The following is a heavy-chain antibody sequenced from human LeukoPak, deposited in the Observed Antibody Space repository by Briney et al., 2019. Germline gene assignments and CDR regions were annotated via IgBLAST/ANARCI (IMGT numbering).Heavy chain of an antibody. D-gene: IGHD2-15*01. CDR3: ARDNIVVVVAATHTYYYGMDV. V-gene: IGHV3-21*01. CDR1: GFTFSSYA. J-gene: IGHJ6*02. Sequence: GGSLRLSCAASGFTFSSYAMSWVRQAPGKGLEWVSSISSSSSYIYYADSVKGRFTISRDNAKNSLYLQMNSLRAEDTAVYYCARDNIVVVVAATHTYYYGMDVWGQGTTVTVSS. CDR2: ISSSSSYI.